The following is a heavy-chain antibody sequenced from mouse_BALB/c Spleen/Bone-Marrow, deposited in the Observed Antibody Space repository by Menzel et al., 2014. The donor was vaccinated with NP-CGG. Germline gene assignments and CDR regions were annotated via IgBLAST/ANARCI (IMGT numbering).Heavy chain of an antibody. CDR3: ARPNYYGNLFV. J-gene: IGHJ1*01. Sequence: EVRLMESGGGLVQPGGSLKLSCAASGFDFSRFWMSWVRQAPGKGLEWIGAINPDSSTINYTPSLKDKFIISRDNAKNTLYLQMRKVRSEDTSLYYCARPNYYGNLFVWCAGTTVSGSS. CDR2: INPDSSTI. V-gene: IGHV4-1*02. D-gene: IGHD1-1*01. CDR1: GFDFSRFW.